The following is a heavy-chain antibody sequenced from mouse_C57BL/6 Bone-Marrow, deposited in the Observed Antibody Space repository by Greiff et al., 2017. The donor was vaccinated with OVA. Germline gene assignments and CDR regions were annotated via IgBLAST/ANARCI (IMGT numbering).Heavy chain of an antibody. J-gene: IGHJ1*03. D-gene: IGHD2-4*01. CDR2: IDPSDSYP. CDR3: ARWMITTRYFDV. Sequence: QVQLQQPGAELVKPGASVKLSCKASGYTFTSYWMQWVKQRPGQGLEWIGEIDPSDSYPNYNQKFKGKATLTVDTSSSTAYMQLSSLTSEDSAVYYCARWMITTRYFDVWGTGTTVTVSS. V-gene: IGHV1-50*01. CDR1: GYTFTSYW.